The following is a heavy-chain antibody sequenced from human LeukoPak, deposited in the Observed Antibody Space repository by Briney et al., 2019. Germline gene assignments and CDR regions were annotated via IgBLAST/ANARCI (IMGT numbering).Heavy chain of an antibody. Sequence: PSETLSLTCAVYGGSFSGYYWSWIRQPPGKGLEWIGYIYYSGSTNYNPSLKSRVTISVDTSKNQFSLKLSSVTAADTAVYYCARDRLGPGGGWFDPWGQGTLVTVSS. V-gene: IGHV4-59*01. CDR1: GGSFSGYY. CDR2: IYYSGST. J-gene: IGHJ5*02. D-gene: IGHD6-19*01. CDR3: ARDRLGPGGGWFDP.